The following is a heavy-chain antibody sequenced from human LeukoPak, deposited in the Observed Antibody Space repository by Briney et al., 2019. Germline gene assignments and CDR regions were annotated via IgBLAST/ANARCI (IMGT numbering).Heavy chain of an antibody. J-gene: IGHJ4*02. CDR3: ARDRDSGTYRGAFDY. V-gene: IGHV3-30*03. Sequence: GGSLRLSCAASGFTFSSYGMHWVRQAPGKGLEWVAVISYDGSNKYYADSVKGRFTISRDNAKNSLYLQMNSLRVEDTAVYYCARDRDSGTYRGAFDYWGQGILVTVSS. CDR1: GFTFSSYG. CDR2: ISYDGSNK. D-gene: IGHD1-26*01.